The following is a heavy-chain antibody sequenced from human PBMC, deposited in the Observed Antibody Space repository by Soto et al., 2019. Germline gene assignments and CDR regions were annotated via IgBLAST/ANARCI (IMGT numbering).Heavy chain of an antibody. D-gene: IGHD5-12*01. Sequence: QVQLVQSGAEVRKPGASVTVSCRSSGDSFNDYYIHWVRQAPGQGLEWMGWINPNSGVTKYAQKFQGWVSMTRDTSIRTVYMQLSRLRSDDTAVYYCARESGGATATLDYYYFYMDVWGTRTTVTVSS. CDR2: INPNSGVT. CDR1: GDSFNDYY. CDR3: ARESGGATATLDYYYFYMDV. V-gene: IGHV1-2*04. J-gene: IGHJ6*03.